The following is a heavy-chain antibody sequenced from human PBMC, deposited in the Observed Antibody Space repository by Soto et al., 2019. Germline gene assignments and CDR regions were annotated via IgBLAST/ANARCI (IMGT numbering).Heavy chain of an antibody. CDR3: ASVYGSGSYYSDA. CDR1: GFTFSSYA. D-gene: IGHD3-10*01. V-gene: IGHV3-30-3*01. J-gene: IGHJ5*02. Sequence: QVQLVESGGGVVQPGRSLRLSCAASGFTFSSYAMHWVRQAPGKGLEWVAVISYDGSNKYYADPVKGRFTISRDNSKNTLYLQMNSLRAEDTAVYYCASVYGSGSYYSDAWGQGTLVTVSS. CDR2: ISYDGSNK.